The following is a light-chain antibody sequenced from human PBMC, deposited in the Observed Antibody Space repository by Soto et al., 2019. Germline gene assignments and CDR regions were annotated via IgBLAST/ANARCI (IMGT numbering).Light chain of an antibody. V-gene: IGLV1-51*01. CDR2: DNT. Sequence: QSVLTQPPSVSAAPGQKVTISCSGSSSNIGNNYVSWYQQLPGTAPQHLICDNTERPSGIPDRFSGSKSGTSATLDITGLQTGDEADYYCGTWDSSLSAVVFGGGTKLTVL. J-gene: IGLJ2*01. CDR3: GTWDSSLSAVV. CDR1: SSNIGNNY.